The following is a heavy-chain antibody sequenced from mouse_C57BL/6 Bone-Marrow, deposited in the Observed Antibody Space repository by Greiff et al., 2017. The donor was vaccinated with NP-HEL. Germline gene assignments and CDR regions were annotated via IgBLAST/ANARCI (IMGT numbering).Heavy chain of an antibody. V-gene: IGHV1-59*01. J-gene: IGHJ2*01. Sequence: QVQLQQPGAELVRPGTSVKLSCKASGYTFTSYWMHWVKQRPGQGLEWIGVIDPSDSYTNYNQKFKGKATLTVDKSSSTAYMQLSSLTSEDSAVYYCARGYYYGSSPNYWGQGTTLTVSS. CDR2: IDPSDSYT. D-gene: IGHD1-1*01. CDR1: GYTFTSYW. CDR3: ARGYYYGSSPNY.